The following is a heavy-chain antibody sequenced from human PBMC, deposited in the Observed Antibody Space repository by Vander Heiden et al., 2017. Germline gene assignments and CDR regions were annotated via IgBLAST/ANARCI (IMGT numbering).Heavy chain of an antibody. J-gene: IGHJ4*02. V-gene: IGHV1-2*02. CDR1: GNTLTDYK. D-gene: IGHD6-13*01. CDR3: ARGGIAAPSDY. CDR2: INPNSGDT. Sequence: QVQLVQSGADVKQPGASVKVSCKASGNTLTDYKMYWVRQAPGQGLEWMGWINPNSGDTNKVQKFQGRVTMTRDTSISTGYMEISRLISDDTAVYYCARGGIAAPSDYWGQGTLVTVSS.